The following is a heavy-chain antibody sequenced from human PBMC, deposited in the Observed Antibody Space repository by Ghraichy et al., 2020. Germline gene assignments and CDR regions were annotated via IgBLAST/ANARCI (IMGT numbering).Heavy chain of an antibody. V-gene: IGHV1-2*04. CDR1: GYTFTGYY. CDR2: INPNSGGT. Sequence: ASVKVSCKAAGYTFTGYYLHCVRQAAGQGLEWMGWINPNSGGTNYAQKFQGWVTMTRDTSISTAYMELSRLRSDDTAVHYCARDTVEGYYGMDVWGQGTTVTVAS. J-gene: IGHJ6*02. CDR3: ARDTVEGYYGMDV. D-gene: IGHD4-11*01.